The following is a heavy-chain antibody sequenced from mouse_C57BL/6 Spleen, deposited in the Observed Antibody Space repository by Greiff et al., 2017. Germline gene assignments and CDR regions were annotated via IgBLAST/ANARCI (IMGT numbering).Heavy chain of an antibody. CDR1: GFTFSSYA. CDR2: ISDGGSYT. D-gene: IGHD3-2*02. V-gene: IGHV5-4*01. J-gene: IGHJ4*01. CDR3: ARAQTAQARGYAMDY. Sequence: VQLKEPGGGLVKPGGSLKLSCAASGFTFSSYAMSWVRQTPEKRLEWVATISDGGSYTYYPDNVKGRFTISRDNAKNNLYLQMSHLKSEDTAMYYCARAQTAQARGYAMDYWGQGTSVTVSS.